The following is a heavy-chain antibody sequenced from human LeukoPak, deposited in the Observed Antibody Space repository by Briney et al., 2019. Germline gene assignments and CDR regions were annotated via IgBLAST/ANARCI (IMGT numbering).Heavy chain of an antibody. CDR3: ARDNEEYYYDSSGYHTRWFDP. V-gene: IGHV1-2*02. D-gene: IGHD3-22*01. CDR1: GYTFTAYY. Sequence: ASVKVSCKASGYTFTAYYMHWVRQAPGQGLEWMGWINPNSGGTNYAQKFQGRVTMTRYTSISTAYMELSRLRSDDTAVYYCARDNEEYYYDSSGYHTRWFDPWGQGTLVTVSS. J-gene: IGHJ5*02. CDR2: INPNSGGT.